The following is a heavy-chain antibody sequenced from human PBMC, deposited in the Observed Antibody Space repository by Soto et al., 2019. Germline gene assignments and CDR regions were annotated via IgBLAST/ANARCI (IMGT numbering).Heavy chain of an antibody. CDR3: ARSGFLVVPAARDRNYYYYYMDV. CDR1: GFTFSRYS. CDR2: ISSSSSTI. D-gene: IGHD2-2*01. Sequence: GGALRLSCAASGFTFSRYSMNWVRQAPGKGLEWVSYISSSSSTIYYADSVKGRFTISRDNAKNSLYLQMNSLRAEDTAVYYCARSGFLVVPAARDRNYYYYYMDVWGKGTTVTVSS. V-gene: IGHV3-48*01. J-gene: IGHJ6*03.